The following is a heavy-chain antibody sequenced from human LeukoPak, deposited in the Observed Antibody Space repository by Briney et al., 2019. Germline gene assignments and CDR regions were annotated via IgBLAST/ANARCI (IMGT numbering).Heavy chain of an antibody. CDR3: ARVRYSDSSVLTRKRSYFFDY. D-gene: IGHD3-22*01. Sequence: PSETLSLTCTVSGGSISSYYWSWIRQPAGKGLESLGHISNSGSTNYNPSLKSRVTMSLDTSKNQFSLKLSSVTAADTAVYYCARVRYSDSSVLTRKRSYFFDYWGQGTLVTVSS. CDR1: GGSISSYY. CDR2: ISNSGST. J-gene: IGHJ4*02. V-gene: IGHV4-4*07.